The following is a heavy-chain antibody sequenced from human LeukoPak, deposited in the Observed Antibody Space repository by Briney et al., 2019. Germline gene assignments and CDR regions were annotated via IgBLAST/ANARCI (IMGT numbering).Heavy chain of an antibody. Sequence: PGGSLRLSCAASGFTFSSYGMQWVRQAPGKELEWVACIRYDGSNKYYADSVKGRFTISRDNSKNTLYLQMNSLRAEDTAVYYCASYDYVWGSQHYYFDYWGQGTLVTVSS. V-gene: IGHV3-30*02. J-gene: IGHJ4*02. CDR3: ASYDYVWGSQHYYFDY. CDR2: IRYDGSNK. CDR1: GFTFSSYG. D-gene: IGHD3-16*01.